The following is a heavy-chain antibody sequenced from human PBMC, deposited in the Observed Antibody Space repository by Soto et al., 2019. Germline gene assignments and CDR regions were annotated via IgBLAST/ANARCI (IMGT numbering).Heavy chain of an antibody. J-gene: IGHJ4*02. V-gene: IGHV3-30-3*01. CDR2: ISYDGSNK. D-gene: IGHD3-3*01. CDR3: AREGYDFWSGPDY. Sequence: QVQLVESGGGVVQPGRSLRLSCAASGFTFSSYAMHWVRQAPGKGLEWVAVISYDGSNKYYADSVKGRFTISRDNSKNTLYLQMNSLRAEDTAVYYCAREGYDFWSGPDYWGQGTLVTVSS. CDR1: GFTFSSYA.